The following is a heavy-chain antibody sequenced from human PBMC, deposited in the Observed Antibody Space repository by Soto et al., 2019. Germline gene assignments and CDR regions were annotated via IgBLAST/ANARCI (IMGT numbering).Heavy chain of an antibody. CDR2: INPSDGST. V-gene: IGHV1-46*01. J-gene: IGHJ6*02. CDR3: ARADGMDV. Sequence: ASVKVSCKASGYTFTSYYIHWVRQAPGQGLEWMGIINPSDGSTTYAQKFQGRVTMTRDTSASTVYMELSSLRSDDTAVYYCARADGMDVWGHGTTVTVSS. D-gene: IGHD6-19*01. CDR1: GYTFTSYY.